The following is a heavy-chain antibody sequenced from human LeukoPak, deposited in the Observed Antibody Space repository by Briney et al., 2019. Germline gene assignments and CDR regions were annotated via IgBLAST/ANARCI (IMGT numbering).Heavy chain of an antibody. V-gene: IGHV4-34*01. J-gene: IGHJ4*02. CDR2: INHSGST. CDR1: GGSFSGYY. CDR3: ARALTVTTFDY. D-gene: IGHD4-11*01. Sequence: PSETLSLTCAVYGGSFSGYYWSWIRQPPGKGLEWIGEINHSGSTNYNPSLKGRVTISVDTSKNQFSLKLSSVTAADTAVYYCARALTVTTFDYWGQGTLVTVSS.